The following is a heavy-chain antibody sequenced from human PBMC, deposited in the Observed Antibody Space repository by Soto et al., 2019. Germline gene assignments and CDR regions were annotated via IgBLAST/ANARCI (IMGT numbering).Heavy chain of an antibody. CDR2: ISWNSGSI. J-gene: IGHJ4*02. CDR3: AKDPRRYYYDSSGPYYFDY. CDR1: GFTFDDYA. D-gene: IGHD3-22*01. Sequence: LRLSCAASGFTFDDYAMHWVRQAPGKGLEWVSGISWNSGSIGYADSVKGRFTISRDNAKNSLYLQMNSLRAEDTALYYCAKDPRRYYYDSSGPYYFDYWGQGTLVTVSS. V-gene: IGHV3-9*01.